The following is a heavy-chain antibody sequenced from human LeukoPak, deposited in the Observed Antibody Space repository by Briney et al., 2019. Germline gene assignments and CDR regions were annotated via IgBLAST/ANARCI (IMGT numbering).Heavy chain of an antibody. V-gene: IGHV1-69*05. CDR3: ARGASYYDSSGIDAFDI. D-gene: IGHD3-22*01. J-gene: IGHJ3*02. CDR2: IIPIFGTA. CDR1: GGTFSSYA. Sequence: SVKVSCKASGGTFSSYAISWVRQAPGQGLEWMGGIIPIFGTANYAQKFQGRVTITTDESTSAAYMELSSLRSEDTAVYYCARGASYYDSSGIDAFDIWGQGTMVTVSS.